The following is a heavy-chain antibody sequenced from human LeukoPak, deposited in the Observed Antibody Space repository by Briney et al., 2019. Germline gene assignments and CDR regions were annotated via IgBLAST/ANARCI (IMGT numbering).Heavy chain of an antibody. Sequence: SETLSLTCAVYGGSFSGYYWSWIRQPPGKGREWMGEINHSGSTNYNPSLKSRVTISVDTSKTQFSLKLSSVTAADTAVYYCARGNRRYSSGWSYFDYWGQGTLVTVSS. CDR3: ARGNRRYSSGWSYFDY. D-gene: IGHD6-19*01. CDR1: GGSFSGYY. CDR2: INHSGST. J-gene: IGHJ4*02. V-gene: IGHV4-34*01.